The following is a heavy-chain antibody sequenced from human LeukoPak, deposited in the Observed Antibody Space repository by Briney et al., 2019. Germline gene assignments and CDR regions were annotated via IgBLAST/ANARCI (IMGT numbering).Heavy chain of an antibody. CDR3: ARGWVVTENDAFDI. CDR2: IIPIFGTA. Sequence: SVKVSCKASGGTFSSYAISWVRQALGQGLEWMGGIIPIFGTANYAQKFQGRVTITTDESTSTAYMELSSLRSEDTAVYYCARGWVVTENDAFDIWGQGTMVTVSS. J-gene: IGHJ3*02. CDR1: GGTFSSYA. D-gene: IGHD2-21*02. V-gene: IGHV1-69*05.